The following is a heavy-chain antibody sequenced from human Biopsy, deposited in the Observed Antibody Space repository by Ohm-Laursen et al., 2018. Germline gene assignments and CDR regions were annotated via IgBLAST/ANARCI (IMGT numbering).Heavy chain of an antibody. Sequence: AASAKVSCKASGFSFTGYYIHWVRQAPGQGLEWMGWISPKSGGTNYAQKFQGNITMTKNTSMSTAYMEMSRLRSDDTAVYYCALQSVAQMKNFDYWGQGTLVTVSS. CDR3: ALQSVAQMKNFDY. V-gene: IGHV1-2*02. D-gene: IGHD6-19*01. CDR2: ISPKSGGT. J-gene: IGHJ4*02. CDR1: GFSFTGYY.